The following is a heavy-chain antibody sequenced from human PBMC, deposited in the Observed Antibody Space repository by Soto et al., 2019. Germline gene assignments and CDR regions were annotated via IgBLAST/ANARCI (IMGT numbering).Heavy chain of an antibody. D-gene: IGHD2-15*01. V-gene: IGHV4-4*02. CDR3: VRVDPNYIGRGYWHFDL. J-gene: IGHJ2*01. CDR2: IYHNGRT. CDR1: GGSVSDDNW. Sequence: QVQLQESGPGLVKPSGTLSLTCAVSGGSVSDDNWWSWVRQSPGKGLGWIGEIYHNGRTNYNPSLKSRVTISVDKSKNQFFLRLTSVTDADTAVYYCVRVDPNYIGRGYWHFDLWGRGTLVTVSS.